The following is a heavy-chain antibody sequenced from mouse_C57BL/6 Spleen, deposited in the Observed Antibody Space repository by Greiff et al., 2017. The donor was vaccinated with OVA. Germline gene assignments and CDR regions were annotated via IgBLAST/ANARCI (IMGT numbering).Heavy chain of an antibody. J-gene: IGHJ4*01. V-gene: IGHV1-81*01. CDR3: ARPYSKGAMDY. D-gene: IGHD2-5*01. CDR1: GYTFTSYG. CDR2: IYPRSGNT. Sequence: VKLQQSGAELARPGASVKLSCKASGYTFTSYGISWVKQRTGKGLEWVGEIYPRSGNTYYNEKFKGKATLTADKSSSTAYMELRSLTSEDSAVYFCARPYSKGAMDYWGQGTSVTVSS.